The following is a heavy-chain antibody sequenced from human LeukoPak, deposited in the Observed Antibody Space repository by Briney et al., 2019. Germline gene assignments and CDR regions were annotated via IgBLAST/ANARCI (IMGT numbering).Heavy chain of an antibody. Sequence: SETLSLTCTVSGGSISSYYWSWIRQPPGKGLEWIGYIYYSGRTNYNPSLKSRVTISVDTSKNQFSLKLSSVTAADTAVYYCARFDRSAAYYGMDVWGQGTTVTVSS. CDR1: GGSISSYY. D-gene: IGHD2-2*01. V-gene: IGHV4-59*08. J-gene: IGHJ6*02. CDR2: IYYSGRT. CDR3: ARFDRSAAYYGMDV.